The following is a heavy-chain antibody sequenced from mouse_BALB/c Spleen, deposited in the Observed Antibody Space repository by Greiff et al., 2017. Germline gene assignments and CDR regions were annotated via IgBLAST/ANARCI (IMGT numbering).Heavy chain of an antibody. J-gene: IGHJ3*01. CDR1: GYSITSDYA. CDR3: ATANGRFFFAY. V-gene: IGHV3-2*02. Sequence: EVQLHQSGPGLVKPSQSLSLTCTVTGYSITSDYAWNWIRQFPGNKLEWMGYISYSGSTSYNPSLKSRISITRDTSKNQFFLQLNSVTTEDTATYYCATANGRFFFAYWGQGTLVTVSA. D-gene: IGHD3-3*01. CDR2: ISYSGST.